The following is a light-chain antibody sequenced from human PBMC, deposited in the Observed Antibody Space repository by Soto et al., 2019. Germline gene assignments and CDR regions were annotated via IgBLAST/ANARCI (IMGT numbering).Light chain of an antibody. CDR2: GTN. Sequence: QSVLTQPPSASGTPGQRVTISCSGSGSNIGGNTVNWYQQLPGAAPKLLIYGTNQRPSGVPDRFSGSKSGTAASLAISGLQSEEEAEYYCAAWDDSLKGPVFGGGTKLTVL. CDR3: AAWDDSLKGPV. CDR1: GSNIGGNT. J-gene: IGLJ2*01. V-gene: IGLV1-44*01.